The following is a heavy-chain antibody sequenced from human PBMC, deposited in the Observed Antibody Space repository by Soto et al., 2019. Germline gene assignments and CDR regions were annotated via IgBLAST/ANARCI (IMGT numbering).Heavy chain of an antibody. CDR2: INHSGST. J-gene: IGHJ3*02. Sequence: SETLSLTCAVYGGSFSGYYWSWIRQPPGKGLEWIGEINHSGSTNYNPSLKSRVTISVDTSKNQFSLELSSVTAADTAFYYCASKGGYSGSYYRNGFDIWGQGTMVTVSS. CDR3: ASKGGYSGSYYRNGFDI. CDR1: GGSFSGYY. V-gene: IGHV4-34*01. D-gene: IGHD1-26*01.